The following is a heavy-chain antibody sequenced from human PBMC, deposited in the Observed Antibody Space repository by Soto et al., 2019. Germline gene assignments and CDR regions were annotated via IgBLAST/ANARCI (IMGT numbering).Heavy chain of an antibody. CDR1: GGSISSYS. Sequence: SETLSLTCTVCGGSISSYSWNWIRQPPGKGLEWIGYISYSGSTNYNPSLKSRVTISVDTSKNQFSLKLSSVTAADTAVYYCAREGTYKNYYYYGMDVWGQGTTVTVSS. CDR3: AREGTYKNYYYYGMDV. J-gene: IGHJ6*02. V-gene: IGHV4-59*01. CDR2: ISYSGST. D-gene: IGHD1-1*01.